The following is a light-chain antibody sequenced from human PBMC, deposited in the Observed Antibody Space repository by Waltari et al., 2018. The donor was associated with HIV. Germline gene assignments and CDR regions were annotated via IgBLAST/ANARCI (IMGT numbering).Light chain of an antibody. CDR3: QVWDSSTYVV. CDR2: HDL. Sequence: SYELTQPPSVSVSPGQTVAITCSGDQLGDKFACWYQQRSGQSPALVIYHDLKRPSGIPERFSGSNSGSTATLTISGTQAADEAVYYCQVWDSSTYVVFGGGTKLTVL. V-gene: IGLV3-1*01. J-gene: IGLJ2*01. CDR1: QLGDKF.